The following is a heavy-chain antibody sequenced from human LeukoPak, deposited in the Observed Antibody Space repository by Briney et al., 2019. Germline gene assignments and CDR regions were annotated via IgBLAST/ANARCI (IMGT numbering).Heavy chain of an antibody. J-gene: IGHJ4*02. CDR1: GFTFTGYY. CDR3: ARDSYGGNWSLGY. Sequence: ASVKVSCKASGFTFTGYYIHWVRQAPGQGLEWMGWVNPNSGGTKYAQMFQGRVTMTRDTSINTAYMGMSGLRSDDTAVYYCARDSYGGNWSLGYWGQGTLVTVSS. V-gene: IGHV1-2*02. CDR2: VNPNSGGT. D-gene: IGHD4-23*01.